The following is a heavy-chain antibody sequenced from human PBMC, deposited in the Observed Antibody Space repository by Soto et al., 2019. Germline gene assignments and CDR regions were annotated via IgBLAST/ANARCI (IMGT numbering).Heavy chain of an antibody. CDR2: ISGSGGST. CDR1: GFTFSSYA. V-gene: IGHV3-23*01. Sequence: GGSLRLSCAASGFTFSSYAMSWVCQAPGKGLEWVSAISGSGGSTYYADSVKGRFTISRDNSKNTLYLQMNSLRAEDTAVYYCAKDSSYGPYYYYYYGMDVWGQGTTVTVSS. CDR3: AKDSSYGPYYYYYYGMDV. J-gene: IGHJ6*02. D-gene: IGHD5-18*01.